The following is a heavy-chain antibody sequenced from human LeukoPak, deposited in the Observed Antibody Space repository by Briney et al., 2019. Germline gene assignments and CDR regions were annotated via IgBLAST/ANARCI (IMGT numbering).Heavy chain of an antibody. CDR2: ISSSSSYI. CDR3: ARLTKQWLVRYGDDDAFDI. V-gene: IGHV3-21*01. Sequence: PGGSLRLSCAASGFTFSSYGMNWVRQAPGKGLEWVSSISSSSSYIYYADSVKGRFTISRDNAKNSLYLQMNSLRAEDTAVYYCARLTKQWLVRYGDDDAFDIWGQGTMVTVSS. CDR1: GFTFSSYG. D-gene: IGHD6-19*01. J-gene: IGHJ3*02.